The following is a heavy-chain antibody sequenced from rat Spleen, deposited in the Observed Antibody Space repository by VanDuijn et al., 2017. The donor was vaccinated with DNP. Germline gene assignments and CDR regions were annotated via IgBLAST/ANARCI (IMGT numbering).Heavy chain of an antibody. D-gene: IGHD1-11*01. CDR1: GFTFNNYW. CDR2: ITSSGGST. CDR3: ARGGAHYFDY. J-gene: IGHJ2*01. Sequence: EVQLVESGGDLVQPGRSLKLSCVASGFTFNNYWMTWIRQVPGKGLEWVASITSSGGSTYYPDSVKGRFTISRDNAKNTLYLQMNSLRSEDTATYYCARGGAHYFDYWGQGVMVTVSS. V-gene: IGHV5-31*01.